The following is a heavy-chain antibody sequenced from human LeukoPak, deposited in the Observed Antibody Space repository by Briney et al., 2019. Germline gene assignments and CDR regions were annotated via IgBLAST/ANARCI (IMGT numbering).Heavy chain of an antibody. J-gene: IGHJ4*02. V-gene: IGHV3-66*01. Sequence: GGSLRLSCAASRFTVSSNYMSWVRQAPGKGLEWVSVIYSGGSTYYADSVKGRFTISRDNSKNTLYLQMNSLRAEDTAVYYCARDQGYCSGGSCPDRHYFDYWGQGTLVTVSS. CDR3: ARDQGYCSGGSCPDRHYFDY. D-gene: IGHD2-15*01. CDR1: RFTVSSNY. CDR2: IYSGGST.